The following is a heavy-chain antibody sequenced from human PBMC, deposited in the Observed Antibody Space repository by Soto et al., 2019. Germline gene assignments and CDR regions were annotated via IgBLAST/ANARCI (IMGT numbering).Heavy chain of an antibody. D-gene: IGHD6-6*01. CDR3: ARAGYSSSSSYFDY. V-gene: IGHV1-69*01. CDR1: GGTFSSYA. J-gene: IGHJ4*02. Sequence: QVQLVQSGAEVKKPGSSVKVSCKASGGTFSSYAISWVRQAPGQGLEWMGGIIPIFGTANYAQKFQGRVTITADESTSTAYMELSSLRSEDTAVYYSARAGYSSSSSYFDYWGQGTLVTVSS. CDR2: IIPIFGTA.